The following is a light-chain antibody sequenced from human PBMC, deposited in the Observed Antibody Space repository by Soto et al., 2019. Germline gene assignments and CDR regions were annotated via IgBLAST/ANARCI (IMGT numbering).Light chain of an antibody. CDR3: QQYNSRCT. CDR2: DAS. J-gene: IGKJ1*01. Sequence: DIQMTQPPSTLSASVGDRVTITCRASQSISSWLAWYQQKPGKAPKLLIYDASSLESGVPSRFSGSGSGTESTLTIRSLKPDDFATYYCQQYNSRCTFGQGTKVDIK. CDR1: QSISSW. V-gene: IGKV1-5*01.